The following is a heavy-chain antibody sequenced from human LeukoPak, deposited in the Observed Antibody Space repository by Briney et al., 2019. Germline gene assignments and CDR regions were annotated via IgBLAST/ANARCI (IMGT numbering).Heavy chain of an antibody. D-gene: IGHD6-13*01. V-gene: IGHV3-23*01. Sequence: PGASLRLSCAASGFTFSSYAMSWVRQAPGKGLEWVSAISGSGGSTYYADSVKGRFTISRDNSKNTLYLQVNSLRAEDTAVYYCAKRSYSSSWYSYFQHWGQGTLVTVSS. CDR2: ISGSGGST. CDR1: GFTFSSYA. CDR3: AKRSYSSSWYSYFQH. J-gene: IGHJ1*01.